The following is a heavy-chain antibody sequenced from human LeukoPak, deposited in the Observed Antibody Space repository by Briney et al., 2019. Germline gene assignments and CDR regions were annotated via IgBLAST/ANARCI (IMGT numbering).Heavy chain of an antibody. J-gene: IGHJ6*04. CDR2: ISAYNGNT. CDR3: ARGAVYYYDRRQMDV. Sequence: ASVKVSCKASGYTFTSYGISWVRQAPGQGLEWMGWISAYNGNTNYAQKLQGRVTMTTDTSTSTAYMELRSLRSDDTAVYYCARGAVYYYDRRQMDVWGKGTMVTVSS. V-gene: IGHV1-18*01. CDR1: GYTFTSYG. D-gene: IGHD3-22*01.